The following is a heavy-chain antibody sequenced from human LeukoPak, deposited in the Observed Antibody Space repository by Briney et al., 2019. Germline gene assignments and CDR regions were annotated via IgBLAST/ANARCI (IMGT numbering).Heavy chain of an antibody. V-gene: IGHV1-8*01. CDR2: MNPNSGNT. Sequence: ASVKVSCKASGYTFTSYDINWVRQATGQGLEWMGWMNPNSGNTGYAQKFQGRVTMTRNTSISTAYMELSSLRSEDTAVYYCARVIQLDYYYYYYMDVWGKGTTATVSS. CDR1: GYTFTSYD. J-gene: IGHJ6*03. CDR3: ARVIQLDYYYYYYMDV. D-gene: IGHD4-11*01.